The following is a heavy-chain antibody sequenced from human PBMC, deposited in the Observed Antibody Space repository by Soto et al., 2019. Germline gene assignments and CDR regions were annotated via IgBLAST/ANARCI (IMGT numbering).Heavy chain of an antibody. CDR2: MNPNSGNT. CDR3: AREKVGASDY. D-gene: IGHD1-26*01. V-gene: IGHV1-8*01. Sequence: QVQLVQSGAEVKKPGASVKVSCKTSGYTFTSYDINWVRQATGQGLEWMGWMNPNSGNTGYAQKCXXRVTMTRNTSITTAYMALNSLSSEDTAVYYCAREKVGASDYGGQGTVVTVSS. CDR1: GYTFTSYD. J-gene: IGHJ4*02.